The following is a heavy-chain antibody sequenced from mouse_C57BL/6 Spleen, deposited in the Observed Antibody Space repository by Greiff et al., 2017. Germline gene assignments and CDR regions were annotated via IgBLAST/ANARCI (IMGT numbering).Heavy chain of an antibody. CDR2: IYPRSGNT. CDR3: ADYGSSYWYFDV. J-gene: IGHJ1*03. Sequence: VQLQQSGAELARPGASVKLSCKASGYTFTSYGISWVKQRTGQGLEWIGVIYPRSGNTYYNEKFKGKATLAADKSSSTAYMELRSLTSEDSAVYFCADYGSSYWYFDVWGTGTTVTVSS. CDR1: GYTFTSYG. D-gene: IGHD1-1*01. V-gene: IGHV1-81*01.